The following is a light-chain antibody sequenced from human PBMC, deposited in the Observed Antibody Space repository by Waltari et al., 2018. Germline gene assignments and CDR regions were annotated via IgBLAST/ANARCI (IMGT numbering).Light chain of an antibody. CDR3: QQTYRTPPT. CDR1: QSIDIY. J-gene: IGKJ1*01. V-gene: IGKV1-39*01. CDR2: AAS. Sequence: IQLTQSPSSLSASVGARVTITCRASQSIDIYLNWYQQKPEKAPKLLIYAASSLQSGVPSRFSGSGSGTEFSLTVSSLRPEDFATYYCQQTYRTPPTFGQGTKVEIK.